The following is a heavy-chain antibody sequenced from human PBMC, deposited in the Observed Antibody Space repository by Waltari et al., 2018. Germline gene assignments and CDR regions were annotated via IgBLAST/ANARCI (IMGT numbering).Heavy chain of an antibody. CDR3: ARDPGEEYDAFDI. J-gene: IGHJ3*02. Sequence: EVQLVESGGGLIQPGGSLRRSCAASGFTARSNYMSWVRQAPGKGLECVSVIYSGGSTYYADSVKGRFTISRDNSKNTLYLQMNSLRAEDTAVYYCARDPGEEYDAFDIWGQGTMVTVSS. V-gene: IGHV3-53*01. D-gene: IGHD2-21*01. CDR1: GFTARSNY. CDR2: IYSGGST.